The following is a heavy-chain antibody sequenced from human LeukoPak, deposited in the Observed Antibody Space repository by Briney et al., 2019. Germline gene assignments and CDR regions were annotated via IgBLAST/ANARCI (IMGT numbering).Heavy chain of an antibody. Sequence: GGSLRLSCAASGFTFDDYAMHWVRQAPGKSLDWVSGISWSSGSIAYADSVKGRFTISRDNAKNSLYLQMDSLRAEDTAFYYCAKGETIAAAVDYWGQGTLVTVSS. CDR3: AKGETIAAAVDY. CDR1: GFTFDDYA. V-gene: IGHV3-9*01. CDR2: ISWSSGSI. J-gene: IGHJ4*02. D-gene: IGHD6-13*01.